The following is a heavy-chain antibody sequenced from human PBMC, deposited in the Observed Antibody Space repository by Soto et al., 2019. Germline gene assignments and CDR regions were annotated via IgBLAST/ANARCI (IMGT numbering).Heavy chain of an antibody. CDR2: ISYDGTNK. CDR3: ARGSKWELLGYFDY. J-gene: IGHJ4*02. Sequence: QVQLVESGGGVVQPGRSLRLSCAASGFTFSIYAMHWVRQAPGKGLEWVAVISYDGTNKYYADSVKGRFTISIDNSKNALYLQMNSLRAEDTAVYYCARGSKWELLGYFDYWGQGTLVAVSS. V-gene: IGHV3-30-3*01. CDR1: GFTFSIYA. D-gene: IGHD1-26*01.